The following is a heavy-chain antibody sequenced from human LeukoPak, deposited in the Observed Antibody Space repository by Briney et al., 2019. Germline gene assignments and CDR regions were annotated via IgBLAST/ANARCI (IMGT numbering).Heavy chain of an antibody. D-gene: IGHD5-18*01. CDR2: IYSGGST. Sequence: PGGSLRLSCAASGFTVSSNYMSWVRQAPGKGLEWGSVIYSGGSTYYADSVKGRFTISRDNSKNTLYLQMNSLRAEDTAVYYCARDSLNTAMVYPPYYSMDVWGQGTTVTVSS. CDR3: ARDSLNTAMVYPPYYSMDV. J-gene: IGHJ6*02. V-gene: IGHV3-66*01. CDR1: GFTVSSNY.